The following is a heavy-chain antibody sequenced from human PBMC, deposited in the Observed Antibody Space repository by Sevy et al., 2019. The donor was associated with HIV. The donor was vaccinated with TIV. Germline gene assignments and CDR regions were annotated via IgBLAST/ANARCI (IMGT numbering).Heavy chain of an antibody. CDR1: GFTFSSYT. Sequence: GGSLRLSCAASGFTFSSYTMHWVRLAPGKGLEWVAFLSYDGSRKYYADSVKGRFTISRDNSKNTLYLQMNNLRAEDTAVFYCATDLALSGSYSWLAYWGQGTLVTVSS. V-gene: IGHV3-30*14. CDR2: LSYDGSRK. CDR3: ATDLALSGSYSWLAY. J-gene: IGHJ4*02. D-gene: IGHD1-26*01.